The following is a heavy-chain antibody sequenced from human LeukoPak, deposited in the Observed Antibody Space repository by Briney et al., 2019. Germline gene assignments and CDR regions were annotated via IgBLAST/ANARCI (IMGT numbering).Heavy chain of an antibody. J-gene: IGHJ4*02. CDR3: ATLTVASLTDYYFDY. CDR2: ISGDGNKK. D-gene: IGHD5-12*01. V-gene: IGHV3-30-3*01. Sequence: PGTSLRLSCAASGFTFSSYTMHWVRQAPGKGLEWVAAISGDGNKKYFADSVKGRFTISRDNSKNTLYLQLNSLRGEDTAVYYCATLTVASLTDYYFDYWGQGTLVTVSS. CDR1: GFTFSSYT.